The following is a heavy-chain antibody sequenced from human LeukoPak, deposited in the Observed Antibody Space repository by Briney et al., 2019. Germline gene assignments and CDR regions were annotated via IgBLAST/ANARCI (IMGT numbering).Heavy chain of an antibody. J-gene: IGHJ3*02. D-gene: IGHD3-9*01. CDR1: GFTFSSYG. V-gene: IGHV3-7*03. CDR2: IKQDGSEK. Sequence: PGGSLRLSCAASGFTFSSYGMHWVRQAPGKGLEWVANIKQDGSEKYYVDSVKGRFTISRDNAKNSLYLQMNSLKTEDTAVYYCTRQVPYPTGAFDIWGQGTMVTVSS. CDR3: TRQVPYPTGAFDI.